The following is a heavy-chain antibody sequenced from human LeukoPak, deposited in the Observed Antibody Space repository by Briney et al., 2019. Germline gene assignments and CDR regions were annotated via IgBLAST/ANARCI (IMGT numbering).Heavy chain of an antibody. J-gene: IGHJ4*02. Sequence: ASVKVSCKASGYTFATYGFCWVRQAPGHGLEWMGWISANTGKTDYAQKFQGRVTMTTDTSTSTAYMELRSLRPDDTAVYYCAKVAGGRMDYWRQGTLLTVSS. CDR2: ISANTGKT. CDR3: AKVAGGRMDY. CDR1: GYTFATYG. D-gene: IGHD6-13*01. V-gene: IGHV1-18*01.